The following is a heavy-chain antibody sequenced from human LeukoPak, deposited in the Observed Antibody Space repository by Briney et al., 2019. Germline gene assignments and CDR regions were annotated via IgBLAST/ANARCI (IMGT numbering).Heavy chain of an antibody. Sequence: SQTLSLTCTVSGGSISSGSYYWSWIRQPAGKGLEWIGRIYTSGSTNYNPSLKNRVTISVDTSKNQLSLKLSSVTAADTAVYYCASSGYSYGYYFDYWGQGTLVTVSP. CDR1: GGSISSGSYY. V-gene: IGHV4-61*02. CDR3: ASSGYSYGYYFDY. D-gene: IGHD5-18*01. CDR2: IYTSGST. J-gene: IGHJ4*02.